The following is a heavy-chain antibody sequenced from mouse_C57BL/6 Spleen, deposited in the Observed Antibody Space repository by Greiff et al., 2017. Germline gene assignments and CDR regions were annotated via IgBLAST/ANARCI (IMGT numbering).Heavy chain of an antibody. CDR1: GYTFTDYN. CDR2: INPNNGGT. V-gene: IGHV1-22*01. D-gene: IGHD3-2*02. CDR3: SSGYEAMDY. Sequence: EVQLQESGPELVKPGASVKMSCKASGYTFTDYNMHWVKQSHGKSLEWIGYINPNNGGTSYNQKFKGKATLTVNKSSSTAYMELRSLTSEDSAVYYCSSGYEAMDYWGQGTSVTVSS. J-gene: IGHJ4*01.